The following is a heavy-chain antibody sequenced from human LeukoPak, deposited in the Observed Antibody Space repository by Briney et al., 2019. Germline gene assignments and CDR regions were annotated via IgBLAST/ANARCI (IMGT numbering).Heavy chain of an antibody. CDR1: GFTFSSYA. J-gene: IGHJ4*02. V-gene: IGHV3-30-3*01. CDR3: ARVERGYSHARGLFDY. CDR2: ISYDGSNK. D-gene: IGHD5-18*01. Sequence: GGSLRLSCAASGFTFSSYAMHWVRQAPGKGLEWVAVISYDGSNKYYADSVKGRFTISRDNSKNTLYLQMNSLRAEDTAVYYCARVERGYSHARGLFDYWGQGTLVTVSS.